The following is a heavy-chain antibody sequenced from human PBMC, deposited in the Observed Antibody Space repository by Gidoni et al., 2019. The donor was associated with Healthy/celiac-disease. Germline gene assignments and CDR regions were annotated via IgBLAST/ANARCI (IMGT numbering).Heavy chain of an antibody. J-gene: IGHJ4*02. CDR1: GYTFTGYY. CDR2: INPKSGGT. D-gene: IGHD6-13*01. Sequence: QVQLVQSGAAVPQPGASVQVSCQASGYTFTGYYRHWVRQAPGQGLEWMGWINPKSGGTNYAQKLQGRVTMTRDTSISTADMERSRLRSDDTAVDYCARGGPIAAAAPGRDYFDYWGQGTLVTVSS. V-gene: IGHV1-2*02. CDR3: ARGGPIAAAAPGRDYFDY.